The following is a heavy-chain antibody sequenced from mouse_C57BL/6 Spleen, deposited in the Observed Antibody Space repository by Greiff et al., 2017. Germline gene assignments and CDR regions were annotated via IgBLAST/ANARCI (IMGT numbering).Heavy chain of an antibody. CDR3: ARGYSNYVFAY. D-gene: IGHD2-5*01. V-gene: IGHV1-80*01. CDR1: GYAFSSYW. CDR2: IYPGDGDT. J-gene: IGHJ3*01. Sequence: VKLQESGAELVKPGASVKISCKASGYAFSSYWMNWVKQRPGKGLEWIGQIYPGDGDTNYNGKFKGKATLTADKSSSTAYMQLSSLTSEDSAVYFCARGYSNYVFAYWGQGTLVTVSA.